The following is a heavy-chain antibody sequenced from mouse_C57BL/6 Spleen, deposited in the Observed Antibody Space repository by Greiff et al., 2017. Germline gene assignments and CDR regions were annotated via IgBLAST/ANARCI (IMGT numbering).Heavy chain of an antibody. D-gene: IGHD1-1*01. V-gene: IGHV1-53*01. CDR1: GYTFTSYW. CDR3: GREDYGCILAY. CDR2: INPSDGGT. J-gene: IGHJ3*01. Sequence: VQLQQPGTELVKPGASVKLSCKASGYTFTSYWMQWVKQRPGQGLEWIGNINPSDGGTNYNQKFKSKATLTVDKSSSTAYMQLSSLASEDAAVYYCGREDYGCILAYWGQGTPVTVSA.